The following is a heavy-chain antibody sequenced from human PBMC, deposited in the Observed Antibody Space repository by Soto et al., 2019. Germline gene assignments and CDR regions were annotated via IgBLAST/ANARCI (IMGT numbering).Heavy chain of an antibody. CDR3: ARGGDYYDSSGYYSAHY. Sequence: QVQLVQSGAEVKKPGASVKVSCKASGYTFTSYGISWGRQAPGQGLEWMGWISAYNGNTNYAQKLQGRVTMTTDTSPSTAYMELRSLRSADTAVYYCARGGDYYDSSGYYSAHYWGQRTLVTVST. D-gene: IGHD3-22*01. J-gene: IGHJ4*02. CDR1: GYTFTSYG. CDR2: ISAYNGNT. V-gene: IGHV1-18*01.